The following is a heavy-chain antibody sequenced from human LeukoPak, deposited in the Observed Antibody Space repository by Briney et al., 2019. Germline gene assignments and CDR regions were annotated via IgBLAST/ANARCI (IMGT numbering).Heavy chain of an antibody. D-gene: IGHD3-10*01. CDR1: GFTFSSYG. V-gene: IGHV3-33*01. CDR3: APTMVRGVISGFDP. Sequence: GGSLRLSCATSGFTFSSYGMHWVRQAPGKGLEWVAVIWYDGSNKYYADSVKGRFTISRDNSKNTLYLQMNSLRAEDTAVYYCAPTMVRGVISGFDPWGQGTLVTVSS. J-gene: IGHJ5*02. CDR2: IWYDGSNK.